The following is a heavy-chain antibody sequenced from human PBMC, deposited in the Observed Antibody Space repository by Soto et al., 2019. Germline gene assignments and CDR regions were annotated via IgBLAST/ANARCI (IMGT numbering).Heavy chain of an antibody. D-gene: IGHD2-2*01. CDR3: ARVDMVVVPAKGGYNWFDP. CDR2: ISAYNGNT. Sequence: ASLKVSSNASGCTFTSYGISWVRQAPGQGLEWMGWISAYNGNTNYAQKLQGRVTMTTDTSTSTAYMELRSLRSDDTAVYYCARVDMVVVPAKGGYNWFDPWGQGPLVTVSS. CDR1: GCTFTSYG. V-gene: IGHV1-18*01. J-gene: IGHJ5*02.